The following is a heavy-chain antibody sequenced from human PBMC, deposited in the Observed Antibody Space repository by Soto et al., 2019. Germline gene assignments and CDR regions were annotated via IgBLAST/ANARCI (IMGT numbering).Heavy chain of an antibody. D-gene: IGHD3-3*01. J-gene: IGHJ4*02. CDR2: IRTSNGHT. CDR3: ARVYDFWSGYSNPFHY. Sequence: QVQLVQSGAEVKKPGASVKVSCKASGYTFTSFGISWMRQAPGQVLEWMGWIRTSNGHTNYAQKLQGRVTMTTDTSTSTVYMELTSLRSDDTAVYYCARVYDFWSGYSNPFHYWGQGTLVTVSS. CDR1: GYTFTSFG. V-gene: IGHV1-18*01.